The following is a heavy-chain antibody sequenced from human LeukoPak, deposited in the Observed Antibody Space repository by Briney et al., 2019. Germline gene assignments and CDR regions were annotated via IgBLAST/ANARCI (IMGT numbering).Heavy chain of an antibody. D-gene: IGHD3-10*01. Sequence: GGSLRLSCAASGFTFSSYGMHWVRQAPGKGLEWVTTIRYDGSNKYYADSVKGRFTISRDNAKNSLYLQMNSLRAEDMALYYCAKSGSYSSPYYFDYWGQGTLVTVSS. V-gene: IGHV3-30*02. CDR2: IRYDGSNK. CDR1: GFTFSSYG. CDR3: AKSGSYSSPYYFDY. J-gene: IGHJ4*02.